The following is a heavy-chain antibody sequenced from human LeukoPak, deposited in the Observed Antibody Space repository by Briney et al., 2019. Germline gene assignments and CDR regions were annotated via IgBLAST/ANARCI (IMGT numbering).Heavy chain of an antibody. Sequence: GASVKVSCKASGGTFSSYAIGWVRQAPGQGLEWMGWMNPNSGNTGYAQKFQGRVTMTRNTSISTAYMELSSLRSEDTAVYYCARAPYSSSWGNEIDYWGQGTLVTVSS. V-gene: IGHV1-8*02. D-gene: IGHD6-13*01. CDR1: GGTFSSYA. J-gene: IGHJ4*02. CDR2: MNPNSGNT. CDR3: ARAPYSSSWGNEIDY.